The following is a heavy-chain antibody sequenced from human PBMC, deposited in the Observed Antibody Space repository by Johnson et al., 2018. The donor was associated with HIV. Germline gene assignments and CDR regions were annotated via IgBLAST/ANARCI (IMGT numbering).Heavy chain of an antibody. CDR3: AKDLVVINVRYAFHI. V-gene: IGHV3-9*01. J-gene: IGHJ3*02. CDR1: GFTFEDYA. CDR2: ISWNSDDI. Sequence: VQLVESGGALVQPGRSLRLSCVASGFTFEDYAMYWVRQAPGKGLEWVSGISWNSDDIDYADSVKGRFTISSDNAKNSLYLQMNTLRPEDTALYYCAKDLVVINVRYAFHIWGQGTMVTVS. D-gene: IGHD3-22*01.